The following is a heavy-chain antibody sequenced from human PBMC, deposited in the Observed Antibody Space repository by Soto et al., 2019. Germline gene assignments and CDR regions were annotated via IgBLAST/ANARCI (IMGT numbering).Heavy chain of an antibody. CDR1: GGSLGDGGCC. CDR2: IYHSGST. Sequence: TLCVSWGVAGGSLGDGGCCLSLIRPPPGKGLEWIGYIYHSGSTYYNPSLKSRVTISEDRSKNQFSLKLSSVTAADTAVYYCARGAIPTQNWLDPWGQGTLVTVSS. CDR3: ARGAIPTQNWLDP. V-gene: IGHV4-30-2*01. D-gene: IGHD2-2*02. J-gene: IGHJ5*02.